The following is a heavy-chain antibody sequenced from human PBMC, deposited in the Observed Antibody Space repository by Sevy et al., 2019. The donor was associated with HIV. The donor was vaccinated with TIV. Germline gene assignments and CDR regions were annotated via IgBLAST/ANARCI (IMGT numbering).Heavy chain of an antibody. CDR3: ERDPREYGDYLLAYFDY. CDR2: IGDDGSTI. Sequence: GGSLRLSCAASGFTLSTYGMLWVRQAPGKGLEWVAVIGDDGSTIYYADSVKGRFTISRDNSKNTLFLQMDSLIGEDMANYDSERDPREYGDYLLAYFDYWGQGTLVTVSS. CDR1: GFTLSTYG. V-gene: IGHV3-33*01. D-gene: IGHD6-6*01. J-gene: IGHJ4*02.